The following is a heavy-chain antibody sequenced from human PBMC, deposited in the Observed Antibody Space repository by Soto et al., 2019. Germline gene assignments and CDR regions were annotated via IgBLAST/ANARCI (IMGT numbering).Heavy chain of an antibody. Sequence: QMQLVQSGPEVRKSGTSVKVSCKASGFPTSSTAMQWVRQARGQRLEWVGWIVVGSGNTNYAQKFQERVTITRDMSTSTVYMELSSLRSVDTAVYYCAKQSGNYSNAFDIWGQGTVVAVSS. D-gene: IGHD1-26*01. CDR3: AKQSGNYSNAFDI. CDR2: IVVGSGNT. CDR1: GFPTSSTA. J-gene: IGHJ3*02. V-gene: IGHV1-58*02.